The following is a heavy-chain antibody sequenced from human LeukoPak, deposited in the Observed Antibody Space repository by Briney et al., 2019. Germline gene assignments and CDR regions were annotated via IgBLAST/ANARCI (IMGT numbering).Heavy chain of an antibody. V-gene: IGHV3-30*01. Sequence: PGRSLRLSCAASGFTFTTYAIHWVRQAPGKGLGWVAVISYDGIDKYYADFVQGRFTISRDNSKNTLYLEMNSLRPEDTAVYYCARDADIGVLDYWGQGTLVTVSS. CDR2: ISYDGIDK. CDR3: ARDADIGVLDY. CDR1: GFTFTTYA. J-gene: IGHJ4*02. D-gene: IGHD5-12*01.